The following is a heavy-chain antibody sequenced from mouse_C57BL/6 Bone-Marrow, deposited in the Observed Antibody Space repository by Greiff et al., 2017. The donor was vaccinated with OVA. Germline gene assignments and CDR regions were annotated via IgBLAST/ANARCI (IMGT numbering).Heavy chain of an antibody. Sequence: QVQLQQPGAELVKPGASVKLSCKASGYTFTSYWMPWVKQRPGQGLEWIGMIHPTRGSTNYNEKFKSKATLTVDKSSSTAYMQRSSLTSEDSAVYYCARIYYYGSSPNDDAMDDWGQGTSVTVSS. CDR1: GYTFTSYW. V-gene: IGHV1-64*01. J-gene: IGHJ4*01. D-gene: IGHD1-1*01. CDR3: ARIYYYGSSPNDDAMDD. CDR2: IHPTRGST.